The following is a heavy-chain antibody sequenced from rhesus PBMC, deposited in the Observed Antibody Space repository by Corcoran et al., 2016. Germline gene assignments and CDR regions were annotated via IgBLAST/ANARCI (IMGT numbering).Heavy chain of an antibody. CDR1: GFTFSDYY. V-gene: IGHV3S16*01. D-gene: IGHD3-3*01. CDR3: TRGDYNFWTGYSDYFDF. Sequence: EVQLVESGGGLVPPGGSLRLSCAASGFTFSDYYMTWVRQAPGKGLEWVSSISRASTDIYYPDSVKGRFTVSRDNAKNSLSLQRNSLKTEDTAVYYCTRGDYNFWTGYSDYFDFWGQGVLVTVSA. CDR2: ISRASTDI. J-gene: IGHJ4*01.